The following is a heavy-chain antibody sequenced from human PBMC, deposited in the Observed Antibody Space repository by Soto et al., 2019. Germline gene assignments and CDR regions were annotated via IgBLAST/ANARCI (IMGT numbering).Heavy chain of an antibody. CDR3: ARLNWRFVTSGPTSGFDL. D-gene: IGHD3-3*01. J-gene: IGHJ4*02. Sequence: EVQLVESGGGLVQPGGSLRLSCSASGFTISSYAMHWVRQAPGKGLESVSVTYSKGGSTHYADSVRGRFTISTDNSKNTLNLQMNSLRVEDTAVYFCARLNWRFVTSGPTSGFDLWGQGTLVTVSS. CDR2: TYSKGGST. CDR1: GFTISSYA. V-gene: IGHV3-64D*08.